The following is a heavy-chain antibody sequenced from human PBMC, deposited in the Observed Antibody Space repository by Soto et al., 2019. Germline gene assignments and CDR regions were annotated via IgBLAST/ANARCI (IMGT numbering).Heavy chain of an antibody. CDR3: AREGHIVVVTATDPLYYYYGMGV. J-gene: IGHJ6*02. CDR1: GYTFTSYY. CDR2: INPSGGST. D-gene: IGHD2-21*02. V-gene: IGHV1-46*01. Sequence: ASVKVSCKASGYTFTSYYMHWVRQAPGQGLEWMGIINPSGGSTSYAQKFQGRVTMTRDTSTSTVYMELSSLRSEDTAVYYCAREGHIVVVTATDPLYYYYGMGVWGQGTTVTVSS.